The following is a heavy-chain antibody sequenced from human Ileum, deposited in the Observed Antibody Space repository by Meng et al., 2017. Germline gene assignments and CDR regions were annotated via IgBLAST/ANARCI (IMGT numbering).Heavy chain of an antibody. V-gene: IGHV4-4*02. CDR3: ARHIAVSGTRGFDS. CDR1: VAAISSGHW. D-gene: IGHD6-19*01. CDR2: MYPSGTT. J-gene: IGHJ4*02. Sequence: QVQLQESGPGLVQPSATLSLTVAVSVAAISSGHWGSWVRQPPGKGLEWMREMYPSGTTTYNPSLKSRVTISMDTSKNQLSLKLSSVTAADTAVYYCARHIAVSGTRGFDSWGQGTLVTVSS.